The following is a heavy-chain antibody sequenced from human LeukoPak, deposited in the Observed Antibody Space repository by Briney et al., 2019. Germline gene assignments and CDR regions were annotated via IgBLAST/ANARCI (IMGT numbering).Heavy chain of an antibody. Sequence: SETLSLTCTVSGYSISSGYYWGWIRQPPGKGLEWIGSIYHSGSTYYNLSLNSRVTISLDTSKNQFSLKLNSVTAADTAMYYCARVANRNCYDSSGYCDFWGQGTLVTVSS. D-gene: IGHD3-22*01. J-gene: IGHJ4*02. CDR1: GYSISSGYY. CDR3: ARVANRNCYDSSGYCDF. V-gene: IGHV4-38-2*02. CDR2: IYHSGST.